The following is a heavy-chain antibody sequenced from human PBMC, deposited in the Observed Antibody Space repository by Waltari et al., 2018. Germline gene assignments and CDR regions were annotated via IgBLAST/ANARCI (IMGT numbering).Heavy chain of an antibody. V-gene: IGHV4-34*01. Sequence: QVQLQQWGAGLLKPSETLSLTCAVYGGSFSGYYWSWIRQPPGKGLEWIGEINHSGSTNYNPSLKSRVTISVDTSKNQFSLKLSSVTAADTAVYYCARVISRGLDAFDIWGQGTMVTVSS. D-gene: IGHD2-15*01. CDR2: INHSGST. J-gene: IGHJ3*02. CDR3: ARVISRGLDAFDI. CDR1: GGSFSGYY.